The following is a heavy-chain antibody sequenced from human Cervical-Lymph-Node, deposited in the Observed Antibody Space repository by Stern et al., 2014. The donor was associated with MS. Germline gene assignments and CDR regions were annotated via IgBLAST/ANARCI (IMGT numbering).Heavy chain of an antibody. J-gene: IGHJ3*02. CDR3: ARGDPDAFDI. V-gene: IGHV4-31*03. Sequence: LQLQESGPGLVKPSQTLSLTCTVSGGSLTNGGYYWTWIRQHPGKGLEYIGYVYFSGTTNYNPSLKSRVLMSIDTSKRQFSLKLNSVTAADTAVYYCARGDPDAFDIWGLGTMVTVSS. CDR2: VYFSGTT. CDR1: GGSLTNGGYY.